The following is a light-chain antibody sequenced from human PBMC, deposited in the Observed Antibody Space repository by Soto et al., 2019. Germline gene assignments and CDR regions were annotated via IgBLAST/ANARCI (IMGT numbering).Light chain of an antibody. CDR2: AAS. CDR1: QGISSY. V-gene: IGKV1-8*01. CDR3: QQYYSYPQT. Sequence: AIRMTQSPSSFSASTGDRVTITCRASQGISSYLALYQQKPGKAPKLLIYAASTLQSGVPSRFSGSGSGTDFTLTISCLQSEDFATYYCQQYYSYPQTFGQGTKVDIK. J-gene: IGKJ1*01.